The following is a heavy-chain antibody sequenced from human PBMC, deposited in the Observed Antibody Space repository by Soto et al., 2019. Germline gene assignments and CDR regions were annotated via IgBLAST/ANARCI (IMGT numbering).Heavy chain of an antibody. CDR2: ISYDGSNK. CDR3: AKVGLGVIVGATGAFDY. Sequence: GGSLRLSCAASGFTFSSYGMHWVRQAPGKGLEWVAGISYDGSNKYYADSVKGRFTISRDNSKNTLYLQMNSLRAEDTAVYYCAKVGLGVIVGATGAFDYWGQGTLVTVSS. V-gene: IGHV3-30*18. J-gene: IGHJ4*02. D-gene: IGHD1-26*01. CDR1: GFTFSSYG.